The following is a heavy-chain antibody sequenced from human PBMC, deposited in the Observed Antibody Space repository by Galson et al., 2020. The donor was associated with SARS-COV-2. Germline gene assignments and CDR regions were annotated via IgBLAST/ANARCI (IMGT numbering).Heavy chain of an antibody. CDR2: ITNGGDNI. D-gene: IGHD3-16*01. V-gene: IGHV3-11*01. CDR3: ARESWGSLDP. CDR1: GFIFSDAH. J-gene: IGHJ5*02. Sequence: GESLKISCAASGFIFSDAHMTWIRQAPEKGLEWISYITNGGDNIYYADSVKGRFTMSRDNANNLLYLQMNSLRVEDTAMYYCARESWGSLDPWGQGTLVTVST.